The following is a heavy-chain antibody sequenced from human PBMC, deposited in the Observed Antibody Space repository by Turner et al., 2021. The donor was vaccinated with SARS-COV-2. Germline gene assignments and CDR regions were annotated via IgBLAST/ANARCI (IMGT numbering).Heavy chain of an antibody. CDR2: IYYSGST. D-gene: IGHD1-26*01. Sequence: QVQLQESGPGLVKPSETLSLTCTVSGGSISSYYWGWIRQPPGKGLEWIGSIYYSGSTYNNSSLKSRVTMSVDTSKNQFSLKLTSVTAADTAVYYCARHSPELRGDFFDYWGQGTLVTVSS. CDR3: ARHSPELRGDFFDY. CDR1: GGSISSYY. J-gene: IGHJ4*02. V-gene: IGHV4-39*01.